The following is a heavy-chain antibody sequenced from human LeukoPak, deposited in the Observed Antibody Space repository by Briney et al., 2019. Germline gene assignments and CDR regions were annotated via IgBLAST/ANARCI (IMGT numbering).Heavy chain of an antibody. V-gene: IGHV3-53*01. Sequence: PGGSLRLSCVASGFTVSSNYTRWVRQVPGKGLEWVSVIYSGGSKYYADSVKGRFTISRDNSKNTLYIQMNRLRGEDTAVYYCARVPYSSGWYFDYWGQGTLVTVSS. CDR3: ARVPYSSGWYFDY. CDR1: GFTVSSNY. D-gene: IGHD6-19*01. CDR2: IYSGGSK. J-gene: IGHJ4*02.